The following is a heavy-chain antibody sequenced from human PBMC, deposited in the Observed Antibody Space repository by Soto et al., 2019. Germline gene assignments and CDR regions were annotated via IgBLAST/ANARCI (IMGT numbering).Heavy chain of an antibody. CDR2: LSGMGGST. Sequence: GGSLRLSCAASGFTFSSDAMNWVRQAPGKGLEWVSALSGMGGSTFYADSVKGRFTISRDSSKNTLYLQMNSLGAEDTAVYYCATDRYGMDVWGQGTTVTVSS. J-gene: IGHJ6*02. V-gene: IGHV3-23*01. CDR1: GFTFSSDA. CDR3: ATDRYGMDV.